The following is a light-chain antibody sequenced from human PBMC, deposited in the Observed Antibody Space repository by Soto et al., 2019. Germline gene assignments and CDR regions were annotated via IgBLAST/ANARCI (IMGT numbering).Light chain of an antibody. CDR1: SRDVGGYNY. CDR2: EVS. Sequence: QSALTQPPSASGSPGQSVTISCTGTSRDVGGYNYVSWYQQHPGKVPKLLIYEVSKRPSGVPDRFSGSKSGNTASLTVSGLQAEDEADFYCTSYSGSSNNLVFGGGTKLTVL. CDR3: TSYSGSSNNLV. V-gene: IGLV2-8*01. J-gene: IGLJ2*01.